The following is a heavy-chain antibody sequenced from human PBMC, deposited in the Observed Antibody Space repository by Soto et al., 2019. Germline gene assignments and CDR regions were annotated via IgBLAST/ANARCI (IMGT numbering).Heavy chain of an antibody. CDR3: AKDLAVFGGDYYKDV. V-gene: IGHV3-23*01. J-gene: IGHJ6*03. CDR1: GFTFSSYA. Sequence: GGSLRLSCAASGFTFSSYAMSWVRKAPWKGQEWVSAISGSGGSTYYADSVKGRFTISRDNSKNTLYLQMNSLRAEDTAVYYCAKDLAVFGGDYYKDVWGKGTTVTVSS. CDR2: ISGSGGST. D-gene: IGHD3-16*01.